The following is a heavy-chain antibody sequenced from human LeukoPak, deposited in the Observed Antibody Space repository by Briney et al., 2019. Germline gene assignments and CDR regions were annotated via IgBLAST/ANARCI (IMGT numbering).Heavy chain of an antibody. D-gene: IGHD2-2*02. CDR3: ARDWYCSSSICYTDRNWFDP. V-gene: IGHV3-11*05. J-gene: IGHJ5*02. CDR1: GFTFSDYY. CDR2: ISTTSTYT. Sequence: PGGSLRLSCAASGFTFSDYYMSWIRQAPGKGLEWVSYISTTSTYTDYADSVKGRFTISRDNAKNLLYLQMSSLRPEDTAAYYCARDWYCSSSICYTDRNWFDPWGQGTLVTVPS.